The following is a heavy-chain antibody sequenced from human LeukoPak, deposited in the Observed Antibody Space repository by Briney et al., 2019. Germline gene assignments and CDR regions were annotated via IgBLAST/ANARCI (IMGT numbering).Heavy chain of an antibody. CDR2: IYTSGST. CDR1: GGSISSGSYY. Sequence: SETLSLTCTVSGGSISSGSYYWSWIRQPAGKGLEWIGRIYTSGSTNYNPSLKSRVTISVDTSKNQFSLKLSSVTAADTAVYYWARGGRPWPWSLGLGARAPLITVP. J-gene: IGHJ2*01. V-gene: IGHV4-61*02. CDR3: ARGGRPWPWSLGL. D-gene: IGHD5-12*01.